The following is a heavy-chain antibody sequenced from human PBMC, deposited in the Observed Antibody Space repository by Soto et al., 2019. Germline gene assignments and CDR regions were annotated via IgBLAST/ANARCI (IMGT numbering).Heavy chain of an antibody. CDR2: ISGSGGST. D-gene: IGHD3-10*01. J-gene: IGHJ6*02. CDR3: AKDYGITMVRGVKYYYYGMDV. V-gene: IGHV3-23*01. CDR1: GLTFSSYA. Sequence: TGGSLRLSCAASGLTFSSYAMSWVRQAPGKGLEWVSAISGSGGSTYYADSVKGRFTISRDNSKNTLYLQMNSLRAEDTAVYYCAKDYGITMVRGVKYYYYGMDVWGQGTTVTVSS.